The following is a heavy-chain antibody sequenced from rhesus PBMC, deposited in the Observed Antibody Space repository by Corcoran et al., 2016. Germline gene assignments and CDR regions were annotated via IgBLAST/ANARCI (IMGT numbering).Heavy chain of an antibody. Sequence: EVQLVESGGGLVQPGGSLRLSCAAPGFTSGNSDLIWIRQAPGKGLDWVSYISSGGSIYYSDSVKGRFTISRDNAKNTLYLHMSSLRVEDTAVYYCAKTEREAFDFWGQGLRVTVSS. CDR3: AKTEREAFDF. J-gene: IGHJ3*01. CDR1: GFTSGNSD. V-gene: IGHV3S43*01. D-gene: IGHD1-44*02. CDR2: ISSGGSI.